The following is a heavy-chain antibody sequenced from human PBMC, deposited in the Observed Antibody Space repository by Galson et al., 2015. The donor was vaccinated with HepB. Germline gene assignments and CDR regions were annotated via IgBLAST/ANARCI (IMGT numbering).Heavy chain of an antibody. CDR1: GFTFSSYG. CDR2: ISYDGSTK. CDR3: VKDLGGHLGLADMTTVIDYFDY. Sequence: SLRLSCAASGFTFSSYGMHWVRQGPGKGLEWGAVISYDGSTKYYADSVKGRFTISRDNSKNTLFLQMNSLRGEDTSVYYCVKDLGGHLGLADMTTVIDYFDYWGQGTLVTVSS. V-gene: IGHV3-30*18. J-gene: IGHJ4*02. D-gene: IGHD4-17*01.